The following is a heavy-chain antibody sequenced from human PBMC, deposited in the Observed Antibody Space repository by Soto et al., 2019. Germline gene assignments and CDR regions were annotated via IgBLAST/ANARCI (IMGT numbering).Heavy chain of an antibody. Sequence: PSETLSLTCTVSGGSISSVDYYWRWIRQPPGKGLEWIGYIYYSGSTYYNPSLKSRVTISVDTSKNQFSLKLSSVTAADTAVYYCASYCSSTSCYTGETDYYGMDVWGQGTTVTVSS. J-gene: IGHJ6*02. CDR1: GGSISSVDYY. V-gene: IGHV4-30-4*01. CDR3: ASYCSSTSCYTGETDYYGMDV. CDR2: IYYSGST. D-gene: IGHD2-2*02.